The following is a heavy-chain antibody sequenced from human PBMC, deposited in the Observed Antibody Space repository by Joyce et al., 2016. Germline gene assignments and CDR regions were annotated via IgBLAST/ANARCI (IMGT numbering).Heavy chain of an antibody. CDR1: GFAFGNYW. J-gene: IGHJ4*02. CDR3: ARGPYCAAYCQTHGPFYFDR. D-gene: IGHD2-21*01. Sequence: EARLVQSGGGFFQPGESLRLSCEASGFAFGNYWVYWVRQVPGKGPQGGSRLNRDGKTTEYADSGEGRFTISRDNDKNTLYLDMNRLRVDDTAVFFCARGPYCAAYCQTHGPFYFDRWGQGTQVTVST. V-gene: IGHV3-74*03. CDR2: LNRDGKTT.